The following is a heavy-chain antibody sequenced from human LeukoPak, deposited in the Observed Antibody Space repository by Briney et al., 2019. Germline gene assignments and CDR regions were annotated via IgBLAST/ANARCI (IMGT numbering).Heavy chain of an antibody. Sequence: GGSLRLSCAASGFTFSSYAMHWVRQAPGKGLEWVAVISYDGSNKYYADSVKGRFTISRDNSKNTLYLQMNSLRAEDTAVYYCARAAVGKYDYWGQGTLVTVSS. CDR1: GFTFSSYA. V-gene: IGHV3-30*04. J-gene: IGHJ4*02. D-gene: IGHD1-26*01. CDR2: ISYDGSNK. CDR3: ARAAVGKYDY.